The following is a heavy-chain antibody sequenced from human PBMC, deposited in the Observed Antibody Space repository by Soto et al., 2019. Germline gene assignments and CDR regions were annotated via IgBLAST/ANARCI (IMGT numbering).Heavy chain of an antibody. CDR3: AKDSTDYYNTLPRAYFDS. Sequence: GGSLRLSCAASGFPFYNYGMSWVRQAPGKGLEWVALISFDGDTKLYADSVKGRFTISRDNSKNTLFLQMNGLRVEDTAVYSCAKDSTDYYNTLPRAYFDSWGQGTPVTVSS. CDR2: ISFDGDTK. V-gene: IGHV3-30*18. CDR1: GFPFYNYG. D-gene: IGHD3-22*01. J-gene: IGHJ4*02.